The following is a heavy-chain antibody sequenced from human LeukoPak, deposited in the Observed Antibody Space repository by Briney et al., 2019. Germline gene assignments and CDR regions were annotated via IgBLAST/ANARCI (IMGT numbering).Heavy chain of an antibody. Sequence: KPSETLSHTCTVSGGSISSYYWSWIRQPPGKGLEWIGYIYYSGSTNYNPSLKSRVTISVDTSKNQFSLKLRSVTAADTAVYYCARHILRGDAFDIWGQGTMVTVSS. V-gene: IGHV4-59*08. CDR3: ARHILRGDAFDI. CDR2: IYYSGST. CDR1: GGSISSYY. J-gene: IGHJ3*02.